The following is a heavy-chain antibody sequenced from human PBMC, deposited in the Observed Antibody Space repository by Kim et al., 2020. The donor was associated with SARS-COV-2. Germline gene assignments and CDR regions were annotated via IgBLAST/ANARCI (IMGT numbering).Heavy chain of an antibody. Sequence: GGSLRLSCAASGFTFSSYGMHWVRQAPGKGLEWVAVISDDGSTKYYADSVKGRFTISRDNSKNTLYLQMNSLRAEDTAVYYCSSWSPDVWGQGTTVTVSS. D-gene: IGHD6-13*01. CDR2: ISDDGSTK. J-gene: IGHJ6*02. CDR3: SSWSPDV. CDR1: GFTFSSYG. V-gene: IGHV3-30*03.